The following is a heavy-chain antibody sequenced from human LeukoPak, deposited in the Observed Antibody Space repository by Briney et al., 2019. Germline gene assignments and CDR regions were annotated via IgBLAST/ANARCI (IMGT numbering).Heavy chain of an antibody. CDR3: ARDAEYSSSLYYYYGMDV. Sequence: GGSLRLSCAASGFTFSSYGMHWARQAPGKGLEWVAVIWYDGSNKYYADSVKGRFTISRDNSKNTLYLQMNSLRAEDTAVYYCARDAEYSSSLYYYYGMDVWGQGTTVTVSS. V-gene: IGHV3-33*01. D-gene: IGHD6-6*01. J-gene: IGHJ6*02. CDR1: GFTFSSYG. CDR2: IWYDGSNK.